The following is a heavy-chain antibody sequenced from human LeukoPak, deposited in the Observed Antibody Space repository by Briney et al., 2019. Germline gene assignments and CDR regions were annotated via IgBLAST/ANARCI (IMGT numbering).Heavy chain of an antibody. CDR2: ISDSGGN. CDR1: SGTMSIYY. CDR3: ARRPKPTTHFNY. Sequence: SVTLSLTCTVSSGTMSIYYWMWIRQPRGKGLEWIGYISDSGGNNYNPSLNSRVTISVDMPKKQFSLKLSSVTDADTAVYFCARRPKPTTHFNYWGQGNLLTAS. J-gene: IGHJ4*02. D-gene: IGHD4-17*01. V-gene: IGHV4-59*08.